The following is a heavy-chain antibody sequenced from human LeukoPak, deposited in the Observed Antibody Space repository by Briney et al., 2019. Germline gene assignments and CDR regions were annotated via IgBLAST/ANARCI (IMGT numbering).Heavy chain of an antibody. D-gene: IGHD3-10*01. J-gene: IGHJ4*02. CDR2: ISSSGTTI. V-gene: IGHV3-48*04. Sequence: GGSLRLSCSASGFTFSYFSMNWVRQAPGKGLEWVSYISSSGTTIYYADSVRGRFTVSRDNAKNSLYLQMDSLSAEDTAVYYCASLRGVNRWGQGTLVTVSS. CDR1: GFTFSYFS. CDR3: ASLRGVNR.